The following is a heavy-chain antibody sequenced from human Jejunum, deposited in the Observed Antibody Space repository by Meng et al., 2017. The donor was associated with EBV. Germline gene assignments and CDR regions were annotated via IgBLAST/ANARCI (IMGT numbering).Heavy chain of an antibody. CDR1: GFTFSSHT. Sequence: VQLVEAGGGCVQPGGSLILSCASSGFTFSSHTRSWVRQAPGKGLEWVSAITGSGSSTYYTDSVKGRFTISRDNSKNTLYLQMNSLRAEDTAVYYCAKLTRAWGQGTLVTVSS. V-gene: IGHV3-23*04. J-gene: IGHJ5*02. CDR3: AKLTRA. CDR2: ITGSGSST.